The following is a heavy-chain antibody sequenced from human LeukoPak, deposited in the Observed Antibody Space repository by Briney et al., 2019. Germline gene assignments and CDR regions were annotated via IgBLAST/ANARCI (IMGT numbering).Heavy chain of an antibody. D-gene: IGHD3-22*01. V-gene: IGHV4-4*02. J-gene: IGHJ4*02. CDR1: GGSISSSNW. CDR3: ARERTYYYDSSGYLFFDY. CDR2: IYHSGST. Sequence: PSQTLSLTCTVSGGSISSSNWWSWVRQPPGKGLEWIGEIYHSGSTNYNPSLKSRVTISVDKSKNQFSLKLSSVTAADTAVYYCARERTYYYDSSGYLFFDYWGQGTLVTVSS.